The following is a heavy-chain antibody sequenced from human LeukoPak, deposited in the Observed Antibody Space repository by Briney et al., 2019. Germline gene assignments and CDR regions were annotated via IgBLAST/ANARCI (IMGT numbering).Heavy chain of an antibody. D-gene: IGHD4-17*01. CDR3: AREDYGDYEAQP. Sequence: GASVKVSCKTSAGTFSSYAISWVRQAPGRGLEWMGGIIPIFGTANYAQKFQGRVTITADESTSTAYMELSSLRSEDTAVYYYAREDYGDYEAQPWGQGTLVTVSS. CDR2: IIPIFGTA. V-gene: IGHV1-69*13. J-gene: IGHJ5*02. CDR1: AGTFSSYA.